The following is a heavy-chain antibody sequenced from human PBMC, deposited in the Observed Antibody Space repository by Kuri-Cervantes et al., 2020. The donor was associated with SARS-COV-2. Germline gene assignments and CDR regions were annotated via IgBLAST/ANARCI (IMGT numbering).Heavy chain of an antibody. CDR2: INHSGST. D-gene: IGHD3-16*02. V-gene: IGHV4-34*01. J-gene: IGHJ3*02. Sequence: GSLRLSCAVYGGSFSGYYWSWIRQPPGKGLEWIGEINHSGSTNYNPSLKSRVTISVDTSKNQFSLKLGSVTAADTAVYYCARDPLGITFGGVIVDAFDIWGQGTMVTVSS. CDR3: ARDPLGITFGGVIVDAFDI. CDR1: GGSFSGYY.